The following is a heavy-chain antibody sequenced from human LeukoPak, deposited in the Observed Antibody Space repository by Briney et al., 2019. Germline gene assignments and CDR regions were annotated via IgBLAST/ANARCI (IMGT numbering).Heavy chain of an antibody. Sequence: GGSLRLSCAASGFTFSSYGMHWVRQAPGKGLEWVAVISYDGSNKYYADSVKGRFTISRDNSKNTLYLQMNSLRAEDTAVYYCAKAQDYYDSSGYRPKTYYFDYWGQGTLVTVSS. CDR3: AKAQDYYDSSGYRPKTYYFDY. CDR1: GFTFSSYG. V-gene: IGHV3-30*18. J-gene: IGHJ4*02. D-gene: IGHD3-22*01. CDR2: ISYDGSNK.